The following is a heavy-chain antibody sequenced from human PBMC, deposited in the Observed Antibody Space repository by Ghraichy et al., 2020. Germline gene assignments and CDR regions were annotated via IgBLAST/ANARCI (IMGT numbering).Heavy chain of an antibody. CDR1: GYTFTTYG. Sequence: ASVKVSCKASGYTFTTYGISWVRQAPGQGLEWMGWISAYNGNTNYAQKLQGRVTMTTDTSTSTAYMELRSLRSDDTAVYYCARDLDAAYYYYGMDVWGQGTTGTVS. D-gene: IGHD1-1*01. V-gene: IGHV1-18*01. CDR3: ARDLDAAYYYYGMDV. CDR2: ISAYNGNT. J-gene: IGHJ6*02.